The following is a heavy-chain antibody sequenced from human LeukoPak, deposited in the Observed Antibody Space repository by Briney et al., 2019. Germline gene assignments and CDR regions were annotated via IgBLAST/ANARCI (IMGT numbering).Heavy chain of an antibody. Sequence: SETLSLTCTVSGGSISSSSYYWGWIRQPPGKGLEWIGSIYYSGSTYYNPSLKSRVTISVDTSKNQFSLKLSSVTAADTAVYYCARDDSYGRNFDYWGQGTLVTVSS. CDR1: GGSISSSSYY. D-gene: IGHD5-18*01. CDR2: IYYSGST. J-gene: IGHJ4*02. CDR3: ARDDSYGRNFDY. V-gene: IGHV4-39*07.